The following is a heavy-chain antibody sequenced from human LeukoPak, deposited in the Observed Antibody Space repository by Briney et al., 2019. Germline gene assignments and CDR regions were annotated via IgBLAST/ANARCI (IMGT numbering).Heavy chain of an antibody. J-gene: IGHJ3*01. CDR1: GGTFSSYA. V-gene: IGHV1-69*05. CDR2: IIPIFGTA. D-gene: IGHD5-12*01. CDR3: VRGIDYFNDAFDY. Sequence: GASVKVSCKASGGTFSSYAISWVRQAPGQGVEWMGRIIPIFGTANYAQKFQGRVTINTDESTRTAYMERSRLRDEDTAVYSCVRGIDYFNDAFDYWGQGTMVTVSS.